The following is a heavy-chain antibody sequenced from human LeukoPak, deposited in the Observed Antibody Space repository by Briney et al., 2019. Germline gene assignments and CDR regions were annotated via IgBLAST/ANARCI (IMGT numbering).Heavy chain of an antibody. Sequence: GGSLRLSCAASGFTFSSYGMHWVRQAPGKALEWVAVIWYDGSNKYYADSVKGRFTISRDNSKNTLYLQMNSLTADDTAVYFCATSPVLGSGWYNLYYFDYWGQGTLVTVSS. CDR1: GFTFSSYG. D-gene: IGHD6-19*01. J-gene: IGHJ4*02. V-gene: IGHV3-33*01. CDR3: ATSPVLGSGWYNLYYFDY. CDR2: IWYDGSNK.